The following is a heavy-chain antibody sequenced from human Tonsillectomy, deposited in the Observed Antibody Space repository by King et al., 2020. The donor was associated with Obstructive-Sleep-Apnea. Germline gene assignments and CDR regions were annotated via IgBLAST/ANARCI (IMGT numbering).Heavy chain of an antibody. CDR1: GFIFDDYG. CDR2: ITWNGGST. V-gene: IGHV3-20*04. D-gene: IGHD6-13*01. CDR3: ARKDAYTSSWYWDY. Sequence: QLVQSGGGVARPGGSLRLSCAASGFIFDDYGMSWVRQAPGKGLEWVSGITWNGGSTRYADSVKGRFTISRDNAKNSLYLQMNSLRAEDTALYYCARKDAYTSSWYWDYWGQGTLVTVSS. J-gene: IGHJ4*02.